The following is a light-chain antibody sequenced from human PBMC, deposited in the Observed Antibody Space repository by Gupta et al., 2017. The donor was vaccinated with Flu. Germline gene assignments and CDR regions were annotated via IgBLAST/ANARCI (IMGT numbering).Light chain of an antibody. Sequence: SPATLSLVTGETTTLSCSASQSISTYLAWYQQKPGQTPRLLNYGASNRATGIPASFSGSGSGTFFTLTISILEPDDFAVYYCQQRSDWLTFGGGTKVEIK. J-gene: IGKJ4*01. CDR2: GAS. CDR1: QSISTY. V-gene: IGKV3-11*01. CDR3: QQRSDWLT.